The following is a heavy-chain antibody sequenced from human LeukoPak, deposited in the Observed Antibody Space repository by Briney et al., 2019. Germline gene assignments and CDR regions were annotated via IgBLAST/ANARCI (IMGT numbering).Heavy chain of an antibody. V-gene: IGHV4-4*07. D-gene: IGHD3-22*01. J-gene: IGHJ3*01. CDR2: ISDSAST. Sequence: KPSETLSLTCTVSGASISSYYWSWIRQPAGKGLEWIGRISDSASTNYNPSLKSRVTMSVDTSKNQFSLKLSSVTAADTAVYYCTRIRDSSGYYLGDFDFWGQGTMVTVSS. CDR3: TRIRDSSGYYLGDFDF. CDR1: GASISSYY.